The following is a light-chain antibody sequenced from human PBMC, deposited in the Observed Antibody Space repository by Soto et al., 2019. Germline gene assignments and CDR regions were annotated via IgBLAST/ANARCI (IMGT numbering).Light chain of an antibody. CDR3: QQYDSSPRT. J-gene: IGKJ1*01. CDR1: QSVSSN. Sequence: EIVMTQSPATLSVSPGERATLSCRASQSVSSNLAWYQQKRGQAPRLLIYGASTRATGIPARFSGSGYGTEFTLTISSLQSEDFAVYYCQQYDSSPRTFGQGTKVE. V-gene: IGKV3-15*01. CDR2: GAS.